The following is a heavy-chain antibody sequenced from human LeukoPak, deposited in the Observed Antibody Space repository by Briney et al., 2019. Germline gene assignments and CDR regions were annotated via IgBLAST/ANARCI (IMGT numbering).Heavy chain of an antibody. CDR2: IYSGGST. V-gene: IGHV3-53*01. CDR3: ARGVEYCSGGSCYAYYY. Sequence: PGASLRLSCAASGFTVSSNYISWVRQAPGKGLEWVSVIYSGGSTYYADSVKGRFTISRENSKNTLYLQMNSLRAEDTAVYYWARGVEYCSGGSCYAYYYWGQGTLVTVSS. D-gene: IGHD2-15*01. J-gene: IGHJ4*02. CDR1: GFTVSSNY.